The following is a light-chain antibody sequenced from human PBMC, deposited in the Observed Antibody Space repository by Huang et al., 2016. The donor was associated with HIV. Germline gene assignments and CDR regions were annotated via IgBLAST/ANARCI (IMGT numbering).Light chain of an antibody. V-gene: IGKV3-15*01. Sequence: EIVMTQSPATLSVSPGERATLSCRGSQSVSNNLAWYQQKLGQAPRLLIYGASTRANGIPGRFSGSGSGTEFTLTISSLQSEDFAVYYCQQYSDWPLWTFGQGSKVEIK. J-gene: IGKJ1*01. CDR1: QSVSNN. CDR2: GAS. CDR3: QQYSDWPLWT.